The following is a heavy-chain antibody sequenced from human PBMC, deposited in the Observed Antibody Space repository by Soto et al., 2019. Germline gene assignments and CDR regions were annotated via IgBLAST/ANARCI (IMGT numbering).Heavy chain of an antibody. CDR1: GDSINTFY. CDR2: IFSSGST. D-gene: IGHD5-12*01. J-gene: IGHJ4*02. Sequence: PTETLSLTCTVSGDSINTFYWSWVRQPAGKGLEWIGRIFSSGSTSFNPSLESRVAMSVDTSKNHFSLNLSSVTAADMAVYYCARAGSYSAYNFAHGIQLWSSDFWGPGALFTVSS. V-gene: IGHV4-4*07. CDR3: ARAGSYSAYNFAHGIQLWSSDF.